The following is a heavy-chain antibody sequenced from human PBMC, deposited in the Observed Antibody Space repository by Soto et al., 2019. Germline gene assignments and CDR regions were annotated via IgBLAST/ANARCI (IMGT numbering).Heavy chain of an antibody. CDR1: GYSFTTYW. J-gene: IGHJ6*02. Sequence: GESLKISCKGSGYSFTTYWIGWVRQMPGKGLEWMGIIYPGDSDTKYSPSFQGQVTISADRSTSTAFLQWSSLKASDTAMYYCARSVSGIYERSKYYFYGLDVWGQGTTVTVSS. CDR2: IYPGDSDT. D-gene: IGHD3-16*01. V-gene: IGHV5-51*01. CDR3: ARSVSGIYERSKYYFYGLDV.